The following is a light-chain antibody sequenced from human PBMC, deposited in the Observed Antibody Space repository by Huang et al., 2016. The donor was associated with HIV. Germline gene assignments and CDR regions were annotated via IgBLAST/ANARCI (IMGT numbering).Light chain of an antibody. CDR2: GAS. CDR3: HQYGGSPGT. J-gene: IGKJ2*01. CDR1: QSVRSNY. V-gene: IGKV3-20*01. Sequence: EIVLTQSPGPLSLSPGERATLSCRASQSVRSNYLAWYQKKPGQAPRLLIYGASSRATGIPDRFSGRGSGTDFTLTIGRLEPEDFAVYYCHQYGGSPGTFGQGTKLEIK.